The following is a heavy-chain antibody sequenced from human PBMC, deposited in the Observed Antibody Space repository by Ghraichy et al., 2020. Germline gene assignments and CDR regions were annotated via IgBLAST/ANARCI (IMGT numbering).Heavy chain of an antibody. CDR3: SRSHISTFDY. CDR1: GDSVSANSGT. V-gene: IGHV6-1*01. Sequence: TLSLTCAISGDSVSANSGTWNWIRQSPSRGLEWLGRTYYMSKWYNDYAVSVESRITIIPDTSKNQISLQLKSVTPDDTAVYYCSRSHISTFDYWGQGSLIIVSS. CDR2: TYYMSKWYN. D-gene: IGHD3-3*02. J-gene: IGHJ4*02.